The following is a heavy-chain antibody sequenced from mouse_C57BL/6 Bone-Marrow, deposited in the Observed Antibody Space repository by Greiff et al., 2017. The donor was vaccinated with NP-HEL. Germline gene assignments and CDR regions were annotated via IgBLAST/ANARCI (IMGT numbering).Heavy chain of an antibody. V-gene: IGHV1-59*01. CDR2: IDPSDSYT. Sequence: VQLQQPGAELVRPGTSVKLSCKASGYTFTSYWMHWVKQRPGQGLEWIGVIDPSDSYTNYNQKFKGKATLTVDTSSSTAYMQLSSLTSEYSAVYYCARDYGSSYWYFDVWGTGTTVTVSS. D-gene: IGHD1-1*01. J-gene: IGHJ1*03. CDR1: GYTFTSYW. CDR3: ARDYGSSYWYFDV.